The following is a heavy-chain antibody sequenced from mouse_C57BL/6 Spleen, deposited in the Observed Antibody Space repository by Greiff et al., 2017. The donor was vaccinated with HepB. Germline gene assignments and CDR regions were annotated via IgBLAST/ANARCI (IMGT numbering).Heavy chain of an antibody. CDR2: IDPSDSYT. J-gene: IGHJ4*01. CDR3: ARRGISIYAMDY. V-gene: IGHV1-50*01. CDR1: GYTFTSYW. Sequence: QVQLQQPGAELVKPGASVKLSCKASGYTFTSYWMQWVKQRPGQGLEWIGEIDPSDSYTNYNQKFKGKAPLTVDTSSSTAYMQLSSLTSEDSAVYYCARRGISIYAMDYWGQGTSVTVSS. D-gene: IGHD2-10*02.